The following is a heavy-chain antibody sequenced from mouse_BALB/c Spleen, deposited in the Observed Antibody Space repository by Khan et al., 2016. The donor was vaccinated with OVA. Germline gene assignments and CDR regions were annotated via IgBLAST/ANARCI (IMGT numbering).Heavy chain of an antibody. CDR3: ARGGGYGNFFAY. D-gene: IGHD2-10*02. V-gene: IGHV1S132*01. J-gene: IGHJ3*01. Sequence: QMQLEESGGDLVRPGASVKLSCKTSGYIFTSYWIHWVKQRSGQGLEWIARIYPGTGSTYYNEKFKGKATLTADNSSSTAYMQLSSLKSEDSSVYLWARGGGYGNFFAYWGQGTLVTVSA. CDR1: GYIFTSYW. CDR2: IYPGTGST.